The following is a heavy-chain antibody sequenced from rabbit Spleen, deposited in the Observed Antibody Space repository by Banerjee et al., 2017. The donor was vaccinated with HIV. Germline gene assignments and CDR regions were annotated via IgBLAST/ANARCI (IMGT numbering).Heavy chain of an antibody. V-gene: IGHV1S40*01. Sequence: QSLEESGGDLVKPGASLTLTCTASGFSFSNRYYICWVRQAPGKGLEWIACIYTANSGDTYYASWAKGRFTCSKTSSTTVTLQMTSLTVADTATYFCARDTGSSFSSYGMDLWGPGTLVTVS. D-gene: IGHD8-1*01. CDR3: ARDTGSSFSSYGMDL. CDR2: IYTANSGDT. CDR1: GFSFSNRYY. J-gene: IGHJ6*01.